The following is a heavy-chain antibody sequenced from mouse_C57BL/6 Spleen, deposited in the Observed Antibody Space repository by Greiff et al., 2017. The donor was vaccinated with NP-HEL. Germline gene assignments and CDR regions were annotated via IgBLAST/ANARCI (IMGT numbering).Heavy chain of an antibody. V-gene: IGHV1-82*01. CDR1: GYAFSSSW. Sequence: VHLVESGPELVKPGASVKISCKASGYAFSSSWMNWVKQRPGKGLEWIGRIYPGDGDTNYNGKFKGKATLTADKSSSTAYMQLSSLTSEDSAVYFCARSYGSSLSYWYFDVWGTGTTVTVSS. D-gene: IGHD1-1*01. CDR2: IYPGDGDT. CDR3: ARSYGSSLSYWYFDV. J-gene: IGHJ1*03.